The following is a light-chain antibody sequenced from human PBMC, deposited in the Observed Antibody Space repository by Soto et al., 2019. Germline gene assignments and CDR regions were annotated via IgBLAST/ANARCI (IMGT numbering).Light chain of an antibody. J-gene: IGKJ1*01. CDR3: QQHSNWPPT. Sequence: EIVLTQSPATLSLSPGERATLSYRASQSVSSYLAWYQQKPGLAPRLLIYDASNRATGIPARFSGSGSGIDFTLTISSLEPEDFAVYYCQQHSNWPPTFGQGTKVEIK. CDR2: DAS. V-gene: IGKV3-11*01. CDR1: QSVSSY.